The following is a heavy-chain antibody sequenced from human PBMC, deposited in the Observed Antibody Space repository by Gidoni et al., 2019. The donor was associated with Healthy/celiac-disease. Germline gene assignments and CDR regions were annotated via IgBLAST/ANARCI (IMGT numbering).Heavy chain of an antibody. Sequence: QVQLVESGGGVVQPGRSLRPSCAASGFTFSSYCMHWVRQAPGKGLEWVAVIWYDGSNKYYADSVKGRFTITRDNSKNTLYLQMNSLRAEDTAVYYCAREAVAGASVYYYGMDVWGQGTTVTVSS. CDR2: IWYDGSNK. J-gene: IGHJ6*02. CDR3: AREAVAGASVYYYGMDV. D-gene: IGHD6-19*01. V-gene: IGHV3-33*01. CDR1: GFTFSSYC.